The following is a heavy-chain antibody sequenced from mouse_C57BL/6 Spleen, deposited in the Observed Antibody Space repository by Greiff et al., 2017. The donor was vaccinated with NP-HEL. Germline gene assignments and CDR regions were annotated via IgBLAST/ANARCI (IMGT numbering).Heavy chain of an antibody. CDR1: GYTFTSYG. CDR3: ARGFITTVVADYFDY. J-gene: IGHJ2*01. Sequence: QVQLQQSGAELARPGASVKLSCKASGYTFTSYGISWVKQRTGQGLEWIGEIYPRSGNTYYTEKFKGKATLTADKSSSTAYMELRSLTSEDSAVYFCARGFITTVVADYFDYWGQGTTLTVSS. CDR2: IYPRSGNT. D-gene: IGHD1-1*01. V-gene: IGHV1-81*01.